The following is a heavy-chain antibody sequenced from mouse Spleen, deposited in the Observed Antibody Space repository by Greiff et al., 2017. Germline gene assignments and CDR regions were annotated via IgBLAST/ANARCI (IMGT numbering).Heavy chain of an antibody. CDR3: ARGEVRYWYFDV. CDR1: GYSITSGYY. D-gene: IGHD2-14*01. Sequence: EVKLMESGPGLVKPSQSLSLTCSVTGYSITSGYYWKWIRQFPGNKLEWMGYISYDGSNNYNPSLKNRISITRDTSKNQFFLKLNSVTTEDTATYYCARGEVRYWYFDVWGAGTTVTVSS. V-gene: IGHV3-6*01. J-gene: IGHJ1*01. CDR2: ISYDGSN.